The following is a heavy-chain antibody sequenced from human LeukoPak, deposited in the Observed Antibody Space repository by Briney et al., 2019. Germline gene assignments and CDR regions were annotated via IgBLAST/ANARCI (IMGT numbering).Heavy chain of an antibody. CDR1: GFTFSAYG. D-gene: IGHD6-6*01. CDR3: AKDRLRYSSSSEFDY. V-gene: IGHV3-30*02. Sequence: PGGSLRLSCAASGFTFSAYGMHWVRQAPGKGLEWVAFIRYDGSNKYYADSVKGRFTISRDNSKNTLYLQMNSLRAEDTAVYYCAKDRLRYSSSSEFDYWGQGTLVTVSS. J-gene: IGHJ4*02. CDR2: IRYDGSNK.